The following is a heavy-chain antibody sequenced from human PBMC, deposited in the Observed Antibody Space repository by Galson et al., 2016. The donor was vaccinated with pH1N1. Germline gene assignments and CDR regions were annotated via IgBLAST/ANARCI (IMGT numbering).Heavy chain of an antibody. CDR2: IYHRSKWYY. Sequence: CAISGDSVSSSSDTWNWIRQSPRRGLEWLGRIYHRSKWYYEYAPSLQGRLRISPDTSSNQMSLHLNSVTLDDAAVYYCAREVWLRRGYNIDHWGQGSLVTVSS. CDR1: GDSVSSSSDT. J-gene: IGHJ4*02. CDR3: AREVWLRRGYNIDH. D-gene: IGHD3-3*01. V-gene: IGHV6-1*01.